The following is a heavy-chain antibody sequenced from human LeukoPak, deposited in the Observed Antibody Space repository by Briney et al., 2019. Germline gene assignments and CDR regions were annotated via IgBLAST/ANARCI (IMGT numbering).Heavy chain of an antibody. Sequence: GGSLRLSCAASGFSFSSYSMYWVRQAPGRGLEWISYISSGSRTIFYADSVKGRFTISRDNAKNSLYLLMNSLRADDTAVYYCARESITGDRDFDYWGQGTLITVSS. V-gene: IGHV3-48*01. J-gene: IGHJ4*02. CDR1: GFSFSSYS. CDR3: ARESITGDRDFDY. CDR2: ISSGSRTI. D-gene: IGHD7-27*01.